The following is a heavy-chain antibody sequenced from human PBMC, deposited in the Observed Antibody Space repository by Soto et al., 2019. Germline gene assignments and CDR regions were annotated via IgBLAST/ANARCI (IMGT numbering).Heavy chain of an antibody. CDR2: INPNSGGT. CDR3: ARARIAVAGSNLYYYYGMDV. CDR1: GYTFTGYY. D-gene: IGHD6-19*01. J-gene: IGHJ6*02. V-gene: IGHV1-2*04. Sequence: ASVKVSCKASGYTFTGYYMHWLRQAPGQGLEWMGWINPNSGGTNYAQKFQGWVTMTRDTSISTAYMELSRLRSDDTAVYYCARARIAVAGSNLYYYYGMDVWGQGTTVTVSS.